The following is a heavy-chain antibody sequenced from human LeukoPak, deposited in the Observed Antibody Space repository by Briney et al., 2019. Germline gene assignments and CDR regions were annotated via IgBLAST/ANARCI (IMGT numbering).Heavy chain of an antibody. CDR3: ARETTVSRGYFDY. D-gene: IGHD4-17*01. J-gene: IGHJ4*02. CDR2: IYHSGTT. CDR1: GVAISRGGYA. Sequence: PSETLSLTCAVSGVAISRGGYAWNWIRQPPGKGLEWIAYIYHSGTTYYNPSLKSRATISVDTSKNQFSLKLSSVTAADTAVYYCARETTVSRGYFDYWGQGTLVTVSS. V-gene: IGHV4-30-4*07.